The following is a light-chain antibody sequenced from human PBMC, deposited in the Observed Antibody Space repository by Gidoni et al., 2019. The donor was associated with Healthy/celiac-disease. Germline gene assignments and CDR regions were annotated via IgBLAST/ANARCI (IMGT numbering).Light chain of an antibody. CDR3: NSRDSSGNHVV. Sequence: SSELTQDPALSVALGQTVRITCQGDSLRNYYASWYQQKPGKAPVLVIYDENNRPSGIPDRFSGSSSGNTASLTITGAQAEDEADYYCNSRDSSGNHVVFGGGTKLTVL. J-gene: IGLJ2*01. V-gene: IGLV3-19*01. CDR1: SLRNYY. CDR2: DEN.